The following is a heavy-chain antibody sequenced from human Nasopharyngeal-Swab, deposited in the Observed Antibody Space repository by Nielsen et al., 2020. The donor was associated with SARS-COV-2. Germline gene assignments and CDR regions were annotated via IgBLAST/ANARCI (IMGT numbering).Heavy chain of an antibody. CDR1: GFTFSSYW. V-gene: IGHV3-7*01. CDR2: IKQDGSEK. J-gene: IGHJ3*02. CDR3: ARDGGRGPYIVVVPAVDAFDI. D-gene: IGHD2-2*01. Sequence: GESLKISCAASGFTFSSYWMSWVRQAPGKGLEWVANIKQDGSEKYYVDSVKGRFTISRDNAKNALYLQMNSLRAEDTAVYYWARDGGRGPYIVVVPAVDAFDIWGQGTMVTVSS.